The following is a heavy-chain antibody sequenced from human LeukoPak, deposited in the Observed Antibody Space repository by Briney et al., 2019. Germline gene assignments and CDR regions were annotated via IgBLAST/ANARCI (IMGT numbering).Heavy chain of an antibody. CDR3: AKHGSGSYYRY. CDR2: ILIDGSKE. J-gene: IGHJ4*02. CDR1: GFTFSSYG. Sequence: PGGSLRLSCAASGFTFSSYGMHWVRQAPGKGLEWVAVILIDGSKEYNADSVKVRFTISRDNSRNTLYLQMNSLRAEDTAVYYCAKHGSGSYYRYWGQGTLVTVPS. V-gene: IGHV3-30*18. D-gene: IGHD3-10*01.